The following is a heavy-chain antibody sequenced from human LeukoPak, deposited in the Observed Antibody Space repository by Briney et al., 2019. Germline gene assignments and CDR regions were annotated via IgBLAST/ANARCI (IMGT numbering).Heavy chain of an antibody. CDR1: GFTFSDYY. D-gene: IGHD1-1*01. CDR3: ARLFRDVTTFDY. J-gene: IGHJ4*02. CDR2: ISSSISI. Sequence: GGSLRLSCAASGFTFSDYYMSWIRQAPGKGLEWVSSISSSISIYYADSVKGRFTISRDNSKNSLYLQMNSLRAEDTAVYYCARLFRDVTTFDYWGQGTLVTVSS. V-gene: IGHV3-69-1*01.